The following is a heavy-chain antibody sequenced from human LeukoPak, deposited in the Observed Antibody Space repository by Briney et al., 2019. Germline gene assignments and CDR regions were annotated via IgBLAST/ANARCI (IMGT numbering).Heavy chain of an antibody. CDR2: IYYSGST. J-gene: IGHJ3*02. D-gene: IGHD3-10*01. V-gene: IGHV4-30-4*01. Sequence: SETLSLTCTVSGGSISSGDYYWRWIRQPPGKGLEWIRYIYYSGSTYYNPSLKSRVTISVDTSKNQFSLKLSSVTAADTAVYYCARTIMVRAKVRAFDIWGQGTMVTVSS. CDR3: ARTIMVRAKVRAFDI. CDR1: GGSISSGDYY.